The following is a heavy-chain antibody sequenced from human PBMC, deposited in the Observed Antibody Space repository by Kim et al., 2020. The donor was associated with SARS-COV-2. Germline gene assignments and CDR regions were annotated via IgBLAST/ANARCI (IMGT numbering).Heavy chain of an antibody. CDR2: ISWNSGSI. J-gene: IGHJ4*02. D-gene: IGHD4-17*01. CDR3: AKDIRVAATVYGDFLFDY. CDR1: GFTFDDYA. Sequence: GGSLRLSCAASGFTFDDYAMHWVRQAPGKGLEWVSGISWNSGSIGYADSVKGRFTISRDNAKNSLYLQMNSLRAEDTALYYCAKDIRVAATVYGDFLFDYWGQGTLVTVSS. V-gene: IGHV3-9*01.